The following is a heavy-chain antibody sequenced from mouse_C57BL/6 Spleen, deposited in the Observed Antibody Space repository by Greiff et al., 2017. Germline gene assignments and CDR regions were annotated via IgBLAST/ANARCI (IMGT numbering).Heavy chain of an antibody. CDR2: ISSGGDYI. CDR3: TRGGYIYYGNPYGEFAY. D-gene: IGHD2-1*01. V-gene: IGHV5-9-1*02. J-gene: IGHJ3*01. CDR1: GFTFSSYA. Sequence: EVHLVESGEGLVKPGGSLKLSCAASGFTFSSYAMSWVRQTPENRLEWVAYISSGGDYIYYADTVKGRFTISRDNARNTLYLQMSSLKSEDTAMYYCTRGGYIYYGNPYGEFAYWGQGTLVTVSA.